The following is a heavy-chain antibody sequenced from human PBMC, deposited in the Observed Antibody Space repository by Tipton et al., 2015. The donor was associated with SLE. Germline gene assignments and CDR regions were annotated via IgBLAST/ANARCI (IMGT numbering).Heavy chain of an antibody. J-gene: IGHJ3*02. V-gene: IGHV4-38-2*02. CDR3: ARVYSGSYYKAFDI. CDR2: IHHDGGT. CDR1: GYSITSDNY. D-gene: IGHD1-26*01. Sequence: TLSLTCTVSGYSITSDNYWGWIRQPPGKGLEWIGSIHHDGGTYYNPSLKSRVTMSVDTSKSQFSLNLKSVTATDTAVYYCARVYSGSYYKAFDIWGQGTMVTVSS.